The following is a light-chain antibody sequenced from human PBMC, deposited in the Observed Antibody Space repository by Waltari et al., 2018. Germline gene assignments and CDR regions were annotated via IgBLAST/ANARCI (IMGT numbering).Light chain of an antibody. CDR3: QQYYSTPPT. V-gene: IGKV4-1*01. Sequence: DIVMTQSPDSLAVSLGERATLNRKSSQTLLYSSNNKNYLAWYQQKPGQPPKLLIYWASARESGVPDRFSGSGSGTDFTLTISSLQAEDVAVYYCQQYYSTPPTFGQGTRLEIK. CDR2: WAS. CDR1: QTLLYSSNNKNY. J-gene: IGKJ5*01.